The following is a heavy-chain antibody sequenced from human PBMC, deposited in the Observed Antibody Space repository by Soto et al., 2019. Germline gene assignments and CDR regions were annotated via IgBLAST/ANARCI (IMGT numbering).Heavy chain of an antibody. CDR1: GYTFTSYG. V-gene: IGHV1-18*04. J-gene: IGHJ5*02. D-gene: IGHD6-19*01. Sequence: ASVKVSCKASGYTFTSYGMSWVRQAPGQGLEWMGWISAYNGNTNYAQKLQGRVTMTTDTSTSTAYMELRSLRSDDTAVYYCARDQSSGWHNWFDPWGQGTLVTVSS. CDR2: ISAYNGNT. CDR3: ARDQSSGWHNWFDP.